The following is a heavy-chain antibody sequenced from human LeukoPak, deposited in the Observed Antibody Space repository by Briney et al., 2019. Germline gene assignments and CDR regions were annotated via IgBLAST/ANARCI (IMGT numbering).Heavy chain of an antibody. CDR1: GYTFTTYY. V-gene: IGHV1-18*01. J-gene: IGHJ4*02. Sequence: GASVKVSCKTSGYTFTTYYITWVRQAPGQGLEWMGWISGYNGNTNYAQNLQGRVTMTTDTSTSTAYLELRSLRSDDTAVYYCARVWTDYNILTGYYTGPFDFWGQGTLVTVSS. CDR2: ISGYNGNT. CDR3: ARVWTDYNILTGYYTGPFDF. D-gene: IGHD3-9*01.